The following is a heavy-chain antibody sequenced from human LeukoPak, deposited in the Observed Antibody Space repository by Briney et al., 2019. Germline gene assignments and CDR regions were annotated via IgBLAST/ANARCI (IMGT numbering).Heavy chain of an antibody. J-gene: IGHJ4*02. Sequence: ASVKVSCKASGYTFTGYHMHWVRQAPGQGLEWMGRINPNSGDTDYAQKFQGRVTMTRDTSISTAYMELSRLRFDDTAVYYCARDYCSSTSCLFDYWGQGTLVTVPS. CDR2: INPNSGDT. CDR1: GYTFTGYH. V-gene: IGHV1-2*06. D-gene: IGHD2-2*01. CDR3: ARDYCSSTSCLFDY.